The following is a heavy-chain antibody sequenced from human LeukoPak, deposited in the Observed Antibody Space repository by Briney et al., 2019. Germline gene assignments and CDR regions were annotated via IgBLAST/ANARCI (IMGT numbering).Heavy chain of an antibody. J-gene: IGHJ4*02. CDR3: ARDWFSGSNYKPLFDY. D-gene: IGHD3-10*01. CDR1: GFSFSSYS. V-gene: IGHV3-48*02. CDR2: IGGSSSDI. Sequence: PGGSLRLSCAASGFSFSSYSMNWVRQAPGKGLEWVSYIGGSSSDIKYADSVKGRFTISRDNAKNSLYLQMNSLRDEDTAVYYCARDWFSGSNYKPLFDYWGQGTLVTVSS.